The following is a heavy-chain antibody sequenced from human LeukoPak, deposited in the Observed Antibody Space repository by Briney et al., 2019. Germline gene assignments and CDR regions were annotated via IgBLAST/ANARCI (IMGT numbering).Heavy chain of an antibody. CDR3: ARSGYSSTWYLQNFELDY. V-gene: IGHV3-74*01. CDR1: GFTFSSYW. J-gene: IGHJ4*02. CDR2: INSDGSST. Sequence: GGSLRLSCAASGFTFSSYWMHWVRQAPGKGLVWVSRINSDGSSTSYADSVKGRFTISRDNSKNTLYLQMNSLRAEDTAVYFCARSGYSSTWYLQNFELDYWGQGTLVTVSS. D-gene: IGHD2-2*01.